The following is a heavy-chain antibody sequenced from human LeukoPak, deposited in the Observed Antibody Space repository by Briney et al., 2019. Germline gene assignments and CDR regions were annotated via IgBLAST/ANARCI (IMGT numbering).Heavy chain of an antibody. CDR3: AREPPVDTAYYFDY. CDR2: INHSGSN. CDR1: GGSFSGYY. D-gene: IGHD5-18*01. J-gene: IGHJ4*02. V-gene: IGHV4-34*01. Sequence: PSETLSLTCAVYGGSFSGYYWSWLRQPPGMGLEWIREINHSGSNNYNPSLKSRVTISVDTSKNQFSLKLSPVTAADTAVYYCAREPPVDTAYYFDYWGQGTLVTVSS.